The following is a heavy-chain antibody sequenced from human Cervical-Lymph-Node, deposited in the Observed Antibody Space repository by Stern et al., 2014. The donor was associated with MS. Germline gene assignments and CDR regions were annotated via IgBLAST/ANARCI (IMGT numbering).Heavy chain of an antibody. CDR1: GGTFSSDA. CDR2: IIPIFETA. V-gene: IGHV1-69*01. J-gene: IGHJ4*02. CDR3: ASGTRSSWYFDF. Sequence: QVQLVQSGAEVKKPGSSMKVSCKASGGTFSSDAIGWVRPAPGKGLDGMGGIIPIFETANYAQKFQGRVTITADQSTKTAYLELSSLTSGDTAMYFCASGTRSSWYFDFWGQGTLVTVST. D-gene: IGHD6-13*01.